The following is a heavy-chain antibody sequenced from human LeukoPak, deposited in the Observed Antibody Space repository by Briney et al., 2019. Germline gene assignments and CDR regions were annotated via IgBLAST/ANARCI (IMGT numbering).Heavy chain of an antibody. CDR3: ARGEAVANSFDY. CDR2: IYYSGST. D-gene: IGHD6-19*01. CDR1: GGSISSYY. Sequence: SETLSLTCTVSGGSISSYYWSWIPQPPGKGLEWIGYIYYSGSTNYNPSLKSRVTISVDTSKNQLSLKLSSVTAADTAMYYCARGEAVANSFDYWGQGTLVIVSS. V-gene: IGHV4-59*01. J-gene: IGHJ4*02.